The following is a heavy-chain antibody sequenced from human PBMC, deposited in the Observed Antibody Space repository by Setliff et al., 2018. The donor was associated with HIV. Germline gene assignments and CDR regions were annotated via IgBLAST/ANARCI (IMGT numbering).Heavy chain of an antibody. CDR2: IFNDGRT. D-gene: IGHD3-10*01. CDR1: GGSVSGHY. J-gene: IGHJ4*02. Sequence: SETLSLTCAVYGGSVSGHYWGWFRQPPGKGLEWIGSIFNDGRTYYNPSLKSRITIPMDTSTNQFSLKLSSVTAADTAVYFCARHFPSISLFFGDPGPFDRWGQGALVTVSS. CDR3: ARHFPSISLFFGDPGPFDR. V-gene: IGHV4-39*01.